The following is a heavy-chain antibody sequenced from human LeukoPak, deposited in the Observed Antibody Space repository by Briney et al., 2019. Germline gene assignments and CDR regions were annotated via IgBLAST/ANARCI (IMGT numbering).Heavy chain of an antibody. CDR1: GYTFTGYY. J-gene: IGHJ6*03. V-gene: IGHV1-2*02. Sequence: GASVKVSCKASGYTFTGYYMHWVRQAPGQGLEWMGWINPNSGGTNYAQKLQGRVTMTRDTSISTAYMELSRLRSDDTAVYYCARDLRTVTTPYYYYYYMDVWGKGTTVTVSS. CDR3: ARDLRTVTTPYYYYYYMDV. CDR2: INPNSGGT. D-gene: IGHD4-17*01.